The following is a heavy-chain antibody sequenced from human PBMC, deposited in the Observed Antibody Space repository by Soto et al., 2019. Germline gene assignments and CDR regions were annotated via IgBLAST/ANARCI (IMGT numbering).Heavy chain of an antibody. CDR2: IKTDSGDT. D-gene: IGHD2-2*01. V-gene: IGHV1-2*02. J-gene: IGHJ5*02. CDR1: RYTFTSYD. Sequence: EASVKVSCKASRYTFTSYDIFWVRQSPGQGLEWMGWIKTDSGDTHYAQNFHGRVTLTRDTSISTAYMALNNLVSDDTAVYYCARRSSTYLNEVIFDPWGQGTRVTVSS. CDR3: ARRSSTYLNEVIFDP.